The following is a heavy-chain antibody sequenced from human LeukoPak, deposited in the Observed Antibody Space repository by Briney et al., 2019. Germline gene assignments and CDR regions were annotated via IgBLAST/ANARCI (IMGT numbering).Heavy chain of an antibody. J-gene: IGHJ4*02. Sequence: PSETLSLTCSVSGGAISTYYWNWIRQSPGQGPEWIGHISYGTTDYNPSLKSRVTISADTSKNQISLTLTSVTADDTAVYYCARDKAHTYGYYFDPWGQGTQVLVSS. V-gene: IGHV4-59*01. D-gene: IGHD5-18*01. CDR3: ARDKAHTYGYYFDP. CDR1: GGAISTYY. CDR2: ISYGTT.